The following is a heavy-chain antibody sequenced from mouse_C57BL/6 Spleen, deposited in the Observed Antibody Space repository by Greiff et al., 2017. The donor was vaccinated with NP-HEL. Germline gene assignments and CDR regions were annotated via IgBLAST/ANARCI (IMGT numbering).Heavy chain of an antibody. D-gene: IGHD2-12*01. V-gene: IGHV1-61*01. CDR1: GYTFTSYW. Sequence: QVQLQQPGAELVRPGSSVKLSCKASGYTFTSYWMDWVKQRPGQGLEWIGNIYPSDSETHYNQKFKDKATLTVDKSSSTAYIQLSSLTSEDSAGYYCANRGVYDERGGDFDYWGQGTTLTVSS. CDR2: IYPSDSET. J-gene: IGHJ2*01. CDR3: ANRGVYDERGGDFDY.